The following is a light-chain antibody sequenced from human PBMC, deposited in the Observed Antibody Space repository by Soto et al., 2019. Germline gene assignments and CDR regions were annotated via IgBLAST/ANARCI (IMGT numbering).Light chain of an antibody. CDR2: GAS. J-gene: IGKJ5*01. CDR3: QQYGSSPT. Sequence: EIVLTQAPGTLSFSPGERATLSCRASQSVSSSYLAWYQQKPGQAPRLLIYGASSRATGIPDRFSGSGSGTDFTLTISRLEPEDFAVYYCQQYGSSPTFGPGTRLEIK. CDR1: QSVSSSY. V-gene: IGKV3-20*01.